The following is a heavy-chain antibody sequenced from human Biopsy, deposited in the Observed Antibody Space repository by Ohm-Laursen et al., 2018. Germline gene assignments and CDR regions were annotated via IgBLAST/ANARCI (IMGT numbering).Heavy chain of an antibody. CDR1: GDSISSNY. J-gene: IGHJ2*01. CDR2: VFYTGST. D-gene: IGHD3-22*01. V-gene: IGHV4-59*01. CDR3: ARDRGYYSDRTVPGYFDL. Sequence: SETLSLTWIVSGDSISSNYWSWIRQPPGKGLEWIGYVFYTGSTDYNPSLQSRVTISVDTSKNHFSLRLRSVTPADTAIYYCARDRGYYSDRTVPGYFDLWGRGTLVTVSS.